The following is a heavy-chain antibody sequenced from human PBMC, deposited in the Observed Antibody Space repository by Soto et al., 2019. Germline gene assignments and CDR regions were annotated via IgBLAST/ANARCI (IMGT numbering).Heavy chain of an antibody. CDR1: GFTFSSYS. CDR2: ISSSSSTI. CDR3: ARESRFLEWLSLNWFDP. D-gene: IGHD3-3*01. Sequence: GGSLRLSCAASGFTFSSYSMNWVRQAPGKGLEWVSYISSSSSTIYYADSVKGRFTISRDNAKNSLYLQMNSLRDEDTAVYYCARESRFLEWLSLNWFDPWGQGTLVTVSA. V-gene: IGHV3-48*02. J-gene: IGHJ5*02.